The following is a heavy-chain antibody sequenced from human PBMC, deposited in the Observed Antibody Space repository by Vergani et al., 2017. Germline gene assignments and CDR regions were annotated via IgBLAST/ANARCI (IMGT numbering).Heavy chain of an antibody. Sequence: EVHLVESGGTLVQPGRSLRLSCAASGFTFSHYSMNWVRQAPGKGLEWVSSISGNNDDVYYSDSVQGRFTISRDNAKNSLYLDMRSLRAEDTAVYYCVRDVRVSRTWGQGTLVAVSS. CDR3: VRDVRVSRT. CDR1: GFTFSHYS. J-gene: IGHJ3*01. CDR2: ISGNNDDV. V-gene: IGHV3-21*01.